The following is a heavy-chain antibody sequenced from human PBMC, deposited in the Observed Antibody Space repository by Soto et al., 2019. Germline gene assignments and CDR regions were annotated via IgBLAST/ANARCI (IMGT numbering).Heavy chain of an antibody. V-gene: IGHV4-59*01. CDR1: GGSISSYY. J-gene: IGHJ5*02. D-gene: IGHD4-17*01. Sequence: SETLSLTCTVSGGSISSYYWSWIRQPPGKGLEWIGYIYYSGSTNYNPSLKSRVTISVDTSKNQFSLKLSSVTAADTAVYYCARGGLMTTVVTNWFDPWGQGTLVTV. CDR2: IYYSGST. CDR3: ARGGLMTTVVTNWFDP.